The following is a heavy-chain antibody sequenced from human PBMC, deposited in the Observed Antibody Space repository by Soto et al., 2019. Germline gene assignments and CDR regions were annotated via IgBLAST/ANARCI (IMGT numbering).Heavy chain of an antibody. CDR3: ARGEQYSGRIFDY. CDR2: TYYRSKWYY. Sequence: PSQTLSLTCAITGGSVSSNIAGWSWVRQSPSRGLEWLGRTYYRSKWYYEYAVSVRGRITINPDTSKNQYSLQLNSVTPEDTAVYFCARGEQYSGRIFDYWGQGTLVTVSS. CDR1: GGSVSSNIAG. V-gene: IGHV6-1*01. J-gene: IGHJ4*01. D-gene: IGHD1-26*01.